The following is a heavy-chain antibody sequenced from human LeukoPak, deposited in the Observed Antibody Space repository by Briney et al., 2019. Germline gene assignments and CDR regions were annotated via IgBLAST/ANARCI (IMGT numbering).Heavy chain of an antibody. CDR1: GGSISSYY. Sequence: SETLSLTCTVSGGSISSYYWSWIRQPPGKGLEWIGYISYTGSTNYNPSLKSQVTISVDTSKNQFSLRLSSVTAADTAVYYCASELQYDSSGHNYWGQGTLVTVSS. CDR3: ASELQYDSSGHNY. V-gene: IGHV4-59*08. CDR2: ISYTGST. D-gene: IGHD3-22*01. J-gene: IGHJ4*02.